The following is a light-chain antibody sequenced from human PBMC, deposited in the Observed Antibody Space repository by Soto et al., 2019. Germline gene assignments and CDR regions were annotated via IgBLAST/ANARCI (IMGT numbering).Light chain of an antibody. CDR2: GAF. CDR3: QQYNDWPLT. Sequence: EIVLTQSPGTLSLSPGERATLSCRASQSVSSNLAWYQQKPGQAPSLLIYGAFTRATGIPARFSGTGSGTEFTLTISSLQSEDFALYYCQQYNDWPLTFGQGDKVGIK. CDR1: QSVSSN. J-gene: IGKJ1*01. V-gene: IGKV3-15*01.